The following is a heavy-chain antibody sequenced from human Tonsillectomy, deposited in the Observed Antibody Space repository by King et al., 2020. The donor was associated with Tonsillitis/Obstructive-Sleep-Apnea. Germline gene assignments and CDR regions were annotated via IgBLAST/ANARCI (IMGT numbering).Heavy chain of an antibody. D-gene: IGHD3-10*01. CDR3: AKDSFCYNSVWDALYL. V-gene: IGHV3-23*04. J-gene: IGHJ3*01. Sequence: VQLVESGGGLVKPGGSLRLSCAASRFTFSNYAMSWVRQAPGKGLEWISAIGGYDDDTHYADSVKGRVTISRDNSKNTLYLQMNSLRAEDTAVYFCAKDSFCYNSVWDALYLWGPGTMVTVSS. CDR2: IGGYDDDT. CDR1: RFTFSNYA.